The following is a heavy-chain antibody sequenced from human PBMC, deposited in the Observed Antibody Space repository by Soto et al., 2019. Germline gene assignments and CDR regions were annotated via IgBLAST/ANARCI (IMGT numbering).Heavy chain of an antibody. CDR3: ARGMDNNKVGW. V-gene: IGHV4-61*08. CDR2: IFSSGST. J-gene: IGHJ4*02. CDR1: GDSVSRADSY. Sequence: QVQLQESGPGLVKPSETLSLTCTVSGDSVSRADSYWSWIRQPPGKGLEWIGYIFSSGSTEYNPSLRGRVIISVDTSKNQVSLKLSTVIAADTAVYFCARGMDNNKVGWWGQGTLVTVSA. D-gene: IGHD1-1*01.